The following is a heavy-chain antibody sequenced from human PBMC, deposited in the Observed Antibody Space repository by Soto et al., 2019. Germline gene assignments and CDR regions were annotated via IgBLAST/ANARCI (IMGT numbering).Heavy chain of an antibody. CDR3: ASLAPYYYGSGSHAKYYYYYMDV. J-gene: IGHJ6*03. V-gene: IGHV4-39*01. Sequence: SETLSLTCTVSGGSIKSRSYYWGWNRQPPGKGLEWSGSIYYSGSTYYNPSLKSRVTISVDTSKNQFSLKLSSVTAADTAVYYCASLAPYYYGSGSHAKYYYYYMDVWGKGTTVTVSS. D-gene: IGHD3-10*01. CDR2: IYYSGST. CDR1: GGSIKSRSYY.